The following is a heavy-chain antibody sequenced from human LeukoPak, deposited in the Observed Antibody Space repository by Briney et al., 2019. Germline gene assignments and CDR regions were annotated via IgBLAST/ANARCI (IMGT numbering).Heavy chain of an antibody. D-gene: IGHD3-3*01. CDR3: AKEALRFLEY. J-gene: IGHJ4*02. CDR1: GFTFSSYA. CDR2: ISYDGSNK. Sequence: PGGSLRLSCAASGFTFSSYAMHWVRQAPGKGLEWVAVISYDGSNKYYADSVKGRFTISRDNSKNTLYLQMNSLRAEDTAVYYCAKEALRFLEYWGQGTLVTVSS. V-gene: IGHV3-30-3*01.